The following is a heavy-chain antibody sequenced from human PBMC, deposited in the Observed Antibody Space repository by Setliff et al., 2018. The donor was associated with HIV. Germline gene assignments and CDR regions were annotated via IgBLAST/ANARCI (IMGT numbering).Heavy chain of an antibody. CDR2: IYYSGST. Sequence: SETLSLTCTVSSGSISSNSYYWGWIRQPPGKGLEWIGSIYYSGSTYYNPSLKSRVTISVDTSKNQFSLKLSSVTAADTTVYYCARDGGLDANNAFDIWGQGTMVTVSS. J-gene: IGHJ3*02. CDR3: ARDGGLDANNAFDI. V-gene: IGHV4-39*07. CDR1: SGSISSNSYY. D-gene: IGHD3-16*01.